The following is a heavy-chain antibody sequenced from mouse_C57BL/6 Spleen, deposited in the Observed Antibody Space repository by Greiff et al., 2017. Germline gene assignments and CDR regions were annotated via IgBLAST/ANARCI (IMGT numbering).Heavy chain of an antibody. CDR1: GFSLTSYG. V-gene: IGHV2-9*01. CDR3: AKHSTMVTTDYAMDY. J-gene: IGHJ4*01. D-gene: IGHD2-2*01. CDR2: IWGGGST. Sequence: VKLQESGPGPVAPSQSLSITCTVSGFSLTSYGVDWVRQPPGKGLEWLGVIWGGGSTNYNSALMSRLSISKDNSKSQVFLKMNSLQTDDTAMYYCAKHSTMVTTDYAMDYWGQGTSVTVSS.